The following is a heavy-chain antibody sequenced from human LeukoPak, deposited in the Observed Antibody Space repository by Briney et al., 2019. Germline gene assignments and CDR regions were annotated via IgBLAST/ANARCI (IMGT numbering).Heavy chain of an antibody. CDR1: GRSISSGGYS. Sequence: SETLSLTCAFSGRSISSGGYSWSWIRQPPGTGLEWIGYVYHSGSTYYNPSLKSRVTISVDRSKNQFSLKLSSVTAADTAVYYCARGGVVATIWGQGTLVTVSS. CDR3: ARGGVVATI. V-gene: IGHV4-30-2*01. D-gene: IGHD5-12*01. CDR2: VYHSGST. J-gene: IGHJ4*02.